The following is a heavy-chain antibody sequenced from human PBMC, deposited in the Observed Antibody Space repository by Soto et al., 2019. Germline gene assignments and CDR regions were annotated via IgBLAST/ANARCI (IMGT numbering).Heavy chain of an antibody. CDR3: ARAVRETRGYSGYVNY. Sequence: PSETLSLTCAVSGGSISSGGYSWSWIRQPPGKGLEWIGYIYHSGSTYYNPSLKSRVTISVDRSKNQFSLKLSSVTAADTAVYYCARAVRETRGYSGYVNYWGQGTLVTVSS. J-gene: IGHJ4*02. CDR1: GGSISSGGYS. D-gene: IGHD5-12*01. V-gene: IGHV4-30-2*01. CDR2: IYHSGST.